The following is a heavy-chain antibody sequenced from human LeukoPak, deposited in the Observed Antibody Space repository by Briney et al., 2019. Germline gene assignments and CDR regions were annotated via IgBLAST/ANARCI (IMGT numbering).Heavy chain of an antibody. CDR2: INPSGSST. CDR3: ARFAHVYSAYDY. V-gene: IGHV1-46*01. CDR1: GYTFTSYY. D-gene: IGHD5-12*01. Sequence: ASVKVSCKASGYTFTSYYIHWVRLAPGQGLEWMGIINPSGSSTHYAQKFQGRVTMTTDTSTGTVYMNLGSLRSEDTAVYYCARFAHVYSAYDYWGQGTLVTVSS. J-gene: IGHJ4*02.